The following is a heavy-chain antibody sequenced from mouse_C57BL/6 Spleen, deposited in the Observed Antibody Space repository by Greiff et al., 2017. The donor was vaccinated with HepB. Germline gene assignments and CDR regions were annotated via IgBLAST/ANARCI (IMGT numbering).Heavy chain of an antibody. J-gene: IGHJ1*03. D-gene: IGHD1-1*01. CDR1: GYAFTNYL. V-gene: IGHV1-54*01. Sequence: VKLQQSGAELVRPGTSVKVSCKASGYAFTNYLIEWVKQRPGQGLEWIGVINPGSGGTNYNEKFKGKATLTADKSSSTAYMQLSSLTSEDSAVYFCARDPYYGSSYGYFDVWGTGTTVTVSS. CDR2: INPGSGGT. CDR3: ARDPYYGSSYGYFDV.